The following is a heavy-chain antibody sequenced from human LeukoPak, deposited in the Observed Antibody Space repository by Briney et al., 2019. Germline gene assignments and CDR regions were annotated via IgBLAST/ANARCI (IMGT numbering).Heavy chain of an antibody. CDR3: ARGIVGATNGFDY. CDR2: IYYSGST. CDR1: GGSISSSSYY. Sequence: SETLSLTCIVSGGSISSSSYYWGWIRQPPGKGLEWIGSIYYSGSTYDNPSLKSPVTISVDTSKNQFSLKLSSVTAADTAVYYCARGIVGATNGFDYWGQGTLVTVSS. D-gene: IGHD1-26*01. V-gene: IGHV4-39*07. J-gene: IGHJ4*02.